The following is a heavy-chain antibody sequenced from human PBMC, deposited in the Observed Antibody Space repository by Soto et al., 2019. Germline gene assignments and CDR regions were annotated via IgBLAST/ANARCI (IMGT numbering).Heavy chain of an antibody. V-gene: IGHV4-39*01. CDR3: ARHSYAVDYGDYYYYYYMDV. D-gene: IGHD4-17*01. Sequence: SETLSLTCTVSGGSISSSSYYWGWIRQRPGKGLEWIGSIYYSGSTYYNPSLKSRVTISVDTSKNQFSLKLSSVTAADTAVYYCARHSYAVDYGDYYYYYYMDVWGKGTTVTVSS. J-gene: IGHJ6*03. CDR2: IYYSGST. CDR1: GGSISSSSYY.